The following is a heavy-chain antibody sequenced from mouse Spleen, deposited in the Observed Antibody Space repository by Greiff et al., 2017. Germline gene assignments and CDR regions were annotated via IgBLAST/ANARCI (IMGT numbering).Heavy chain of an antibody. Sequence: DVQLVESGPGLVKPSQSLSLTCTVTGYSITSDYAWNWIRQFPGNKLEWMGYISYSGSTSYNPSLKSRISITRDTSKNQFFLQLNSVTTEDTATYYCAREEFITTATRWYFDVWGAGTTVTVSS. CDR3: AREEFITTATRWYFDV. CDR1: GYSITSDYA. CDR2: ISYSGST. V-gene: IGHV3-2*02. D-gene: IGHD1-2*01. J-gene: IGHJ1*01.